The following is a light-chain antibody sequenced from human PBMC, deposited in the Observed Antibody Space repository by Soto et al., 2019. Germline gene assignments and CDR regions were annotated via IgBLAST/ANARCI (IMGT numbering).Light chain of an antibody. J-gene: IGKJ4*01. CDR1: QSVSSSY. Sequence: EIVLTQSPGTLSLSPGERATLSCRASQSVSSSYLAWYQQKPGQAPRLLIYGASSRATGIPDRFSGSGSGTDFTLTISRLEPVDFAVYYCQQYGSSPLPLTFGGGTKVEIK. CDR3: QQYGSSPLPLT. V-gene: IGKV3-20*01. CDR2: GAS.